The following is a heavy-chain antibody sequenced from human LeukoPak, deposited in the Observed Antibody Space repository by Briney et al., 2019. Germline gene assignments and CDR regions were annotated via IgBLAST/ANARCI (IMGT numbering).Heavy chain of an antibody. CDR3: AKEVGPVLFDY. CDR2: ISNSGGNT. J-gene: IGHJ4*02. CDR1: GFTFSDYA. Sequence: PGGSLRLSRATSGFTFSDYAMSWVRQAPGKGLEWVSTISNSGGNTHYADSVMGRFTISRDNSKSTLYLQMNSLSVEDTAVYHCAKEVGPVLFDYWGQGTLVTVSS. D-gene: IGHD2-15*01. V-gene: IGHV3-23*01.